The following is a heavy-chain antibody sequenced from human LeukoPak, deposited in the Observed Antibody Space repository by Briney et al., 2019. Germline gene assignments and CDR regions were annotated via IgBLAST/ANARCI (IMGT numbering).Heavy chain of an antibody. V-gene: IGHV1-69*05. D-gene: IGHD4-17*01. J-gene: IGHJ4*02. CDR3: ARGGTTVTIY. CDR1: GGTFSSYA. CDR2: IIPIFGTA. Sequence: SVKVSCKASGGTFSSYAISWVRQAPGQGLEWMGGIIPIFGTANYAQKFQGRVTMTRDTSISTAYMELSRLRSDDTAVYYCARGGTTVTIYWGQGTLVTVSS.